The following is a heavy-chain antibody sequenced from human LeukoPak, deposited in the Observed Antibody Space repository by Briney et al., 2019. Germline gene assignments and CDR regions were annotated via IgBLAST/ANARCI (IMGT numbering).Heavy chain of an antibody. V-gene: IGHV1-69*01. Sequence: SVKVSCKASGGTFNNFAICWVRQAPGQGLEWMGGIFPVFGTPTYAQKFQGRVTITADESTRTAYMELSSLRSEDTAVYYCTSDPTFYSGRYCFDYWGQGTLVTVSS. CDR1: GGTFNNFA. J-gene: IGHJ4*02. CDR2: IFPVFGTP. D-gene: IGHD1-26*01. CDR3: TSDPTFYSGRYCFDY.